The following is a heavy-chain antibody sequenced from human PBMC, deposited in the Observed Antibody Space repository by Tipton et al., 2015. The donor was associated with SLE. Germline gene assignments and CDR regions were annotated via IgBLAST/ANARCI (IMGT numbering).Heavy chain of an antibody. CDR3: ARDIYYGMDV. CDR2: IYASGST. Sequence: LRLSCTVSGGSLSSYYWSWIRQPAGKGLEWIGRIYASGSTEYNPSLKSRVTISVDPSKNQFSLKLSSVTAADTAVYYCARDIYYGMDVWGQGTTVTVSS. D-gene: IGHD5-12*01. J-gene: IGHJ6*02. CDR1: GGSLSSYY. V-gene: IGHV4-4*07.